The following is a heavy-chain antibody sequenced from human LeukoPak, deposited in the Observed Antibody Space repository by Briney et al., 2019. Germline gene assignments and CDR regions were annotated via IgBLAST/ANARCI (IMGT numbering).Heavy chain of an antibody. D-gene: IGHD1-26*01. V-gene: IGHV3-23*01. CDR1: GFTFSSYA. CDR3: AERGAEVGATIAPGDY. Sequence: GGSLRLSCAASGFTFSSYAMSWVRQAPGKGLEWVSGISGSGGSTYYADSVKGRFTISRDSSKNTLYLQMNSLRAEDTAVYYCAERGAEVGATIAPGDYWGQGTLVTVSS. CDR2: ISGSGGST. J-gene: IGHJ4*02.